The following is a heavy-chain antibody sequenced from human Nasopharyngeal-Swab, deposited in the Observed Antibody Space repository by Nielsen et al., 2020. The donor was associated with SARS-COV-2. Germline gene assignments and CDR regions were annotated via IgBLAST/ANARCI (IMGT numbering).Heavy chain of an antibody. CDR3: AKVRDGYNQGFDY. D-gene: IGHD5-24*01. Sequence: GESLKISCAASGFTFNSYGMNWVRQAPGKGLQWVSYISGSTGTIYYADSVKGRFTISRDNAKNSLYLQMDSLRAEDTAVYYCAKVRDGYNQGFDYWGQGTLVTVSS. V-gene: IGHV3-48*01. CDR2: ISGSTGTI. CDR1: GFTFNSYG. J-gene: IGHJ4*02.